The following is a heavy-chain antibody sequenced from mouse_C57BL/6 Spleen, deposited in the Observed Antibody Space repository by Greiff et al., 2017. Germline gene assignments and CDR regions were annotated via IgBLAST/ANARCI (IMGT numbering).Heavy chain of an antibody. D-gene: IGHD2-3*01. CDR3: AQTRRLGGYYLYAMDY. Sequence: VQLQQSGAELMKPGASVKLSCKATGYTFTGYWIAWVKQRPGHGLEWIGEILPGSGSTNYNEKFKGKATFTADTSSNTAYMQLSSLTTEGSAIYYGAQTRRLGGYYLYAMDYWGQGTSVTVSS. V-gene: IGHV1-9*01. J-gene: IGHJ4*01. CDR2: ILPGSGST. CDR1: GYTFTGYW.